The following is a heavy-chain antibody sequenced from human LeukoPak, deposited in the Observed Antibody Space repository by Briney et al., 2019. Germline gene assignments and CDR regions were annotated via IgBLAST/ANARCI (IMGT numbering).Heavy chain of an antibody. J-gene: IGHJ4*02. D-gene: IGHD3-10*01. CDR1: GGSISSYY. V-gene: IGHV4-59*01. CDR2: IYYSGST. Sequence: SETLSLTCTVSGGSISSYYWSWIRQPPGKGLEWIGYIYYSGSTNYNPSLKSRVTISVDTSKNQFSLKLSSVTAADTAVYYCARGVVKPRFGEFTYYFDYWGQGTLVTVSS. CDR3: ARGVVKPRFGEFTYYFDY.